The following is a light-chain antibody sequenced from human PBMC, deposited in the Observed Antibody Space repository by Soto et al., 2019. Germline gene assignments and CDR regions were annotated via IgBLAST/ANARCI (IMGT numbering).Light chain of an antibody. J-gene: IGKJ1*01. CDR1: QSLLHSNGYNY. CDR2: LGS. Sequence: DIVMTQSPLSLPVTPGEPASISCRSSQSLLHSNGYNYLDWYLQKPGQSPQLLIYLGSNRASGVPDRFSGSGSGTDFTLKISRVEAEDVRVYYCMQALQTQWTFGQGTKVDIK. CDR3: MQALQTQWT. V-gene: IGKV2-28*01.